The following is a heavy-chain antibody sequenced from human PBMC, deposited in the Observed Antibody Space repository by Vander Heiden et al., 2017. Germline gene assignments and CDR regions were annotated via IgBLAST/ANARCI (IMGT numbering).Heavy chain of an antibody. CDR2: SSWNSGSI. CDR1: GFTFDDYA. CDR3: AKDISTYHYYGMDV. J-gene: IGHJ6*02. Sequence: EVQLVESGGGLVQPGRSLRLSCAASGFTFDDYAMHWVRQAPGKGLGWVSGSSWNSGSIGYADSVKGRFTISRDNAKNSLYLQMNSLRAEDTALYYCAKDISTYHYYGMDVWGQGTTVTVSS. V-gene: IGHV3-9*01. D-gene: IGHD2-2*01.